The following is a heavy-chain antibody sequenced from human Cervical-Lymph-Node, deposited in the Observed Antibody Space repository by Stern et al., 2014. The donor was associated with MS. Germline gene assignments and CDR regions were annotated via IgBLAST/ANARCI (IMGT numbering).Heavy chain of an antibody. V-gene: IGHV4-59*01. CDR3: AREDSSGWNYGMDV. CDR1: GGSISSYY. CDR2: IYYSGNT. J-gene: IGHJ6*02. Sequence: QVQLQESGPGLVKPSETLSLTCNVSGGSISSYYWSWIRQPPGKGLAWLGYIYYSGNTNYSPSLKSRVTIAVDTAKSQFSLKLSSVTAADTAVYYCAREDSSGWNYGMDVWGQGTTVTVSS. D-gene: IGHD6-19*01.